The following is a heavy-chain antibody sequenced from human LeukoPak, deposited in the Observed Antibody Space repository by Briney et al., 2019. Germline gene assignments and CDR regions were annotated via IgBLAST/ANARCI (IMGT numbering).Heavy chain of an antibody. Sequence: SETLSLSCTVSGDSIGSHYWSWIRQPPGKGLEWIGYIFYVGSTNYNPSLKSRVTISVDTSKNQFSLKRNSVTAADTAVYYCARDYYDSRGEAFDIGGQGTMVTVSS. CDR1: GDSIGSHY. V-gene: IGHV4-59*11. J-gene: IGHJ3*02. CDR2: IFYVGST. CDR3: ARDYYDSRGEAFDI. D-gene: IGHD3-16*01.